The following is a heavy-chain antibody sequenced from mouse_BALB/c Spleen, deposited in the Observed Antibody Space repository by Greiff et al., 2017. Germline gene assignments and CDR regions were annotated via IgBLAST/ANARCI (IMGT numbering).Heavy chain of an antibody. CDR3: ASVGYDYDAAY. V-gene: IGHV1-9*01. CDR2: ILPGSGST. Sequence: QVQLKQSGAELMKPGASVKISCKATGYTFSSYWIEWVKQRPGHGLEWIGEILPGSGSTNYNEKFKGKATFTADTSSNTAYMQLSSLTSEDSAVYYCASVGYDYDAAYWGQGTLVTVSA. D-gene: IGHD2-4*01. J-gene: IGHJ3*01. CDR1: GYTFSSYW.